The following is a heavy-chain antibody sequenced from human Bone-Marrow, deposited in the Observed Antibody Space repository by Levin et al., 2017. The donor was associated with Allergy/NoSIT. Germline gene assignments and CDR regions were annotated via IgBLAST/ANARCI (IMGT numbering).Heavy chain of an antibody. Sequence: ASVKVSCKASGYTFTSYHVHWVRQAPGQGLEWVGWLNPNSANTAFAQKFQGRVTMTRNTSISTAYMELSSLRSEDTALYYCARGRGSSNGWYYGGLDSWGQGTRVTVSS. CDR3: ARGRGSSNGWYYGGLDS. CDR2: LNPNSANT. V-gene: IGHV1-8*01. J-gene: IGHJ4*02. D-gene: IGHD6-19*01. CDR1: GYTFTSYH.